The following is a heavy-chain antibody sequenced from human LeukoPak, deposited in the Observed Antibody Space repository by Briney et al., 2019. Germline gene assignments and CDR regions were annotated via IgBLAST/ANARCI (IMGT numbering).Heavy chain of an antibody. V-gene: IGHV3-30*18. Sequence: GGSLRLSCAASGFTFSTYGMHWVRQAPGKGLEWVAVISYDGSNKYYADSVKGRFTISRDNSKNTLYLQMNSLRAEDTAVCYCAKDDYYGSGSKGSFDYWGQGTLVTVSS. CDR1: GFTFSTYG. CDR2: ISYDGSNK. D-gene: IGHD3-10*01. CDR3: AKDDYYGSGSKGSFDY. J-gene: IGHJ4*02.